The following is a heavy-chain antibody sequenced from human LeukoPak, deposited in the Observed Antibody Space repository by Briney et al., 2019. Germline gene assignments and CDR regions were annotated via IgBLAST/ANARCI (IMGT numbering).Heavy chain of an antibody. Sequence: PSETLSLTCTVSAYSISSGYYWGWIRQPPGKGLEWIGSIYHSGNTYYNPSLKSRVTMSVDTSKNQFSLNLRSVTAADTAVYYCARDSSGWYFDYWGQGTLVTVSS. CDR2: IYHSGNT. CDR3: ARDSSGWYFDY. J-gene: IGHJ4*02. V-gene: IGHV4-38-2*02. D-gene: IGHD6-19*01. CDR1: AYSISSGYY.